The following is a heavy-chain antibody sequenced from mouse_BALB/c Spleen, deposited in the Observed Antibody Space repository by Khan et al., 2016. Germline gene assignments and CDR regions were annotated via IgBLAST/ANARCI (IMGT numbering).Heavy chain of an antibody. J-gene: IGHJ4*01. CDR2: ILPGSGST. V-gene: IGHV1-9*01. CDR3: ARWYGMDH. Sequence: QVRLQQSGAELMKPGASVKISCKVTGYTVSSYWIEWVKQRPGHGLEWIGEILPGSGSTKYNEKFKDKATITADTSSTTVYMQLSSLTPEDSAVYYCARWYGMDHWGQGTSVTGSS. CDR1: GYTVSSYW.